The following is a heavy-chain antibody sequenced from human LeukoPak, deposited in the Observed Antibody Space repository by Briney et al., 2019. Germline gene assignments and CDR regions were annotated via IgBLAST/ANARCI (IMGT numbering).Heavy chain of an antibody. CDR3: ASRTTVTTLTGWFDP. V-gene: IGHV4-34*01. Sequence: SETLSLTCAVYGGSFSGYYWSWIRQPPGKGLEWIGEINHSGSTNYNPSLKSRVTISVGTSKNQFSLKLSSVTAADTAVYYCASRTTVTTLTGWFDPWGQGTLVTVSS. D-gene: IGHD4-17*01. J-gene: IGHJ5*02. CDR2: INHSGST. CDR1: GGSFSGYY.